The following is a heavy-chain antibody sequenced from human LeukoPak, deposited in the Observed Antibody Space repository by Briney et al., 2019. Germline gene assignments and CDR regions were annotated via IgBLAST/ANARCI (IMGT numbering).Heavy chain of an antibody. Sequence: GGSLRLSCAASGFTLSSYAMTWVRQAPGRGLEWVSSVDGGGGGTYYADSVKGRFTISRDNSKNTLYLQMNSLRAEDTAVYYCAKATGYYDSSGYYYDYWGQGTLVTVSS. CDR3: AKATGYYDSSGYYYDY. J-gene: IGHJ4*02. V-gene: IGHV3-23*01. CDR1: GFTLSSYA. D-gene: IGHD3-22*01. CDR2: VDGGGGGT.